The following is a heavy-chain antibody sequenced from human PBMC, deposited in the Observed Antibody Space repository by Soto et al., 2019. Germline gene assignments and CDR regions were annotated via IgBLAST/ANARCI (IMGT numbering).Heavy chain of an antibody. J-gene: IGHJ4*02. CDR1: GFTFSSYA. CDR3: ATTAAMRRLALDY. CDR2: ISGSGGST. Sequence: GGSLKLSCAASGFTFSSYAMSWVRQAPGKGLEWVSAISGSGGSTYYADSVKGRFTISRDNSKNTLYLQMNSLRAEDTAVYYCATTAAMRRLALDYWGRGTLVTVSS. D-gene: IGHD2-2*01. V-gene: IGHV3-23*01.